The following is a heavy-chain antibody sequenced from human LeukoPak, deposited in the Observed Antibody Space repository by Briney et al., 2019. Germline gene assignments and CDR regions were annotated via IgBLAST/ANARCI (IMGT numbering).Heavy chain of an antibody. Sequence: QTGGSLRLSCVDSGFSFSTYTMNWVRQAPGRGLEWVSNIKEDGSEKNYVDSVKGRFTISRDNAKNSVYLLLNSLTPEDTAVYYCARDLRAGGSWSYGVYFDLWGRGTLVTVSS. J-gene: IGHJ2*01. D-gene: IGHD4-17*01. CDR2: IKEDGSEK. CDR3: ARDLRAGGSWSYGVYFDL. V-gene: IGHV3-7*01. CDR1: GFSFSTYT.